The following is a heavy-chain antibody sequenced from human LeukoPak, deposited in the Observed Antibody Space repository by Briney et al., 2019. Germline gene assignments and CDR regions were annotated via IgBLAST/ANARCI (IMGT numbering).Heavy chain of an antibody. CDR3: ARSSTLYGSGSYYQFDY. CDR2: IYTSGST. J-gene: IGHJ4*02. Sequence: SEILSLTCTVSGGSISSYYWSWIRQPAGKGLEWIGRIYTSGSTNYNPSLKSRVTMSVDTSKNQFSLKLSSVTAADTAVYYCARSSTLYGSGSYYQFDYWGQGTLVTVSS. CDR1: GGSISSYY. D-gene: IGHD3-10*01. V-gene: IGHV4-4*07.